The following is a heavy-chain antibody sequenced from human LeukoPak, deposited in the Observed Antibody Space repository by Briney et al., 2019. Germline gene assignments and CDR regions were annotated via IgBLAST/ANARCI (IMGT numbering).Heavy chain of an antibody. CDR1: GGSISSSNW. CDR3: ASTTFYDSSGFDY. Sequence: SGTLSLTCAVSGGSISSSNWGSWVRQPTGKGLEWIGEIYHSGSTNYNPSLKSRVTISVDKSQNQFPLKLSTVTAADTAVYYCASTTFYDSSGFDYWGQGALVTVSS. J-gene: IGHJ4*02. CDR2: IYHSGST. V-gene: IGHV4-4*02. D-gene: IGHD3-22*01.